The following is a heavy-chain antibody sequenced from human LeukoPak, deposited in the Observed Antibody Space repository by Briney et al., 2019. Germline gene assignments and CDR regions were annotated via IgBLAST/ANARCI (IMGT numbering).Heavy chain of an antibody. D-gene: IGHD6-19*01. Sequence: GGSLRLSCAVSGLTFDDYAMHWVRQAPGKGLEWVSLISGDGNNRYYAGSVKGRFTISRDNSKKSLYLQVNRLRTEDTAFYYCAKGADPLTWRMMTVAGTRFDFWGQGTLVTVSS. CDR2: ISGDGNNR. CDR1: GLTFDDYA. J-gene: IGHJ4*02. V-gene: IGHV3-43*02. CDR3: AKGADPLTWRMMTVAGTRFDF.